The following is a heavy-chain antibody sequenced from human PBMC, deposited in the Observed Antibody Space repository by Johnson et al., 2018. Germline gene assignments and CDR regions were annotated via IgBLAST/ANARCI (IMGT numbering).Heavy chain of an antibody. CDR2: INPSGGST. D-gene: IGHD3-22*01. V-gene: IGHV1-46*01. Sequence: QVQLVQSGAEVKKPGASVKVSCKASGYTFTSYYMHWVRQAPGQGLEWMGIINPSGGSTSYAQKFQGRVTMNRDTSTSTGYMELSSLRSEDTAVYYCAIDRTYYYDSSGYYPRGDGMDVWGQGTTVTVSS. J-gene: IGHJ6*02. CDR3: AIDRTYYYDSSGYYPRGDGMDV. CDR1: GYTFTSYY.